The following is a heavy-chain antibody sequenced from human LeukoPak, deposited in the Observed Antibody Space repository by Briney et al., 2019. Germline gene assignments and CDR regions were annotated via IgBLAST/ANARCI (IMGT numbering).Heavy chain of an antibody. CDR1: GNYW. CDR3: ARGMVPVPFDY. Sequence: GGSLRLSCAASGNYWMHWVRQAPGKGLVWVSRINSDGSSTSYADSVKGRFTISRDNAKNTLYLQMNSLRAEDTAVYYCARGMVPVPFDYWGQGTLVTVSS. V-gene: IGHV3-74*01. J-gene: IGHJ4*02. CDR2: INSDGSST. D-gene: IGHD2-2*01.